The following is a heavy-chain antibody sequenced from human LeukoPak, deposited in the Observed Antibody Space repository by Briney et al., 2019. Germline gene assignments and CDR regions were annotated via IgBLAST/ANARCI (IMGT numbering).Heavy chain of an antibody. CDR1: GFTFGSYW. CDR3: ARSVRAFDYYASLWAFDI. J-gene: IGHJ3*02. Sequence: PGGSLRLSCAASGFTFGSYWMHWVRQAPGKGLVWVSRINSDGSSTSYADSVKGRFTISRDNAKNTLYLQMNSLRAEDTAVYYCARSVRAFDYYASLWAFDIWGQGTMVTVSS. D-gene: IGHD3-22*01. V-gene: IGHV3-74*01. CDR2: INSDGSST.